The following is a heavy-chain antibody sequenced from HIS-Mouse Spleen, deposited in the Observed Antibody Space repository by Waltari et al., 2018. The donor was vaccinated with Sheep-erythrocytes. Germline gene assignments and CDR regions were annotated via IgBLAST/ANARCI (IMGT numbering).Heavy chain of an antibody. V-gene: IGHV1-69*04. CDR2: INPILGIA. CDR3: AQTGATTPHFDY. Sequence: QVQLVQSGAEVKKPGSSVKVSCKASGGTFSSYAISWGRQAPGQGLEGMGRINPILGIANYAQKFQGRVTITADKSTSTAYMELSSLRSEDTAVYYCAQTGATTPHFDYWGQGTLVTVSS. J-gene: IGHJ4*02. CDR1: GGTFSSYA. D-gene: IGHD1-26*01.